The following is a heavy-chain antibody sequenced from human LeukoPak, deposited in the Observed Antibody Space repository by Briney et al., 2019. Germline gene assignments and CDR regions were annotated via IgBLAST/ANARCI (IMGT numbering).Heavy chain of an antibody. CDR1: GGSISSYY. CDR3: ARSIIGTRSKFDY. V-gene: IGHV4-59*08. CDR2: VYYSRST. D-gene: IGHD1/OR15-1a*01. Sequence: PSETLSLTCTVSGGSISSYYWSWIRQPPGKGLEWIGYVYYSRSTNYNPSLKSRVTISVDTSKNHFSLKLSSVTAADTAVYSCARSIIGTRSKFDYWGQGTLVTVSS. J-gene: IGHJ4*02.